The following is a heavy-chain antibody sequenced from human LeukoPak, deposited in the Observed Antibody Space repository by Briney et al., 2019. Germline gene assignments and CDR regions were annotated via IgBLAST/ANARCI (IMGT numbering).Heavy chain of an antibody. J-gene: IGHJ4*02. CDR1: GGSISSSSYY. V-gene: IGHV4-61*01. CDR2: IYYSGST. CDR3: ARGIQLSY. D-gene: IGHD5-18*01. Sequence: SETLSLTCTVSGGSISSSSYYWSWIRQPPGKGLEWIGYIYYSGSTNYNPSLKSRVTISVDTSKNQFSLKLSSVTAADTAVYYCARGIQLSYWGQGTLVTVSS.